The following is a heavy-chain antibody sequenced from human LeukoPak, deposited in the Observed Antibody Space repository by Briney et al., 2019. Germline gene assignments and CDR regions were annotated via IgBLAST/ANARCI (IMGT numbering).Heavy chain of an antibody. Sequence: SETLSLTCTVSGGSISSYYWSWIRQPPGKGLEWIGYIYYSGSTTYNPSLKSRVTISVDTSKNQFSLKLSSVNAADTAVYYCARGSYRELPPVWGQGTLVTVSS. V-gene: IGHV4-59*01. CDR2: IYYSGST. CDR1: GGSISSYY. J-gene: IGHJ4*02. D-gene: IGHD3-10*01. CDR3: ARGSYRELPPV.